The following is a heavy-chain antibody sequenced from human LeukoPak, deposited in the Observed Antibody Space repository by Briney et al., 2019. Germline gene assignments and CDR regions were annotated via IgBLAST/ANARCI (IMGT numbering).Heavy chain of an antibody. CDR2: IIPIFGTA. Sequence: SVKVSCKASGGTFSSYAISWVRQAPGQGLEWMGRIIPIFGTANYAQKFQGRVTITTDESTSTAYMELSSLRSEDTAAYYCARDQDDSSGYYWEVAFDIWGQGTMVTVSS. CDR1: GGTFSSYA. J-gene: IGHJ3*02. CDR3: ARDQDDSSGYYWEVAFDI. V-gene: IGHV1-69*05. D-gene: IGHD3-22*01.